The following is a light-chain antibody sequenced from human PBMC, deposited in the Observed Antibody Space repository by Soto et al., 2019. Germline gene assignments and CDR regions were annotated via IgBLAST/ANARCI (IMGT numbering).Light chain of an antibody. CDR3: QQYNNWPPIT. V-gene: IGKV3-15*01. CDR2: GAS. Sequence: EIVMTQSPATLSVSPGERATLSCRASQSVSSNVAWYQHKPGQAPRLLIYGASTRDTGVPARFSGGGSGTEFTLTISSVQSEDFAIYYCQQYNNWPPITFDQGTRLDIK. CDR1: QSVSSN. J-gene: IGKJ5*01.